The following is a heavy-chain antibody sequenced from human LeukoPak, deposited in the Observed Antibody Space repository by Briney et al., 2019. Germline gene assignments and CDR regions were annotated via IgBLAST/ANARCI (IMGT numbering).Heavy chain of an antibody. V-gene: IGHV1-46*01. CDR1: GYTFTSYY. D-gene: IGHD2-15*01. J-gene: IGHJ4*02. CDR2: INPSGGST. Sequence: ASVKVSCKAPGYTFTSYYMHWVRQAPGQGLEWMGIINPSGGSTRYAQRFQGRVTMTRDTSTSTVYMELSSLRSEDTAVYYCASESPGTPPHLCDYWGQGTLVTVSS. CDR3: ASESPGTPPHLCDY.